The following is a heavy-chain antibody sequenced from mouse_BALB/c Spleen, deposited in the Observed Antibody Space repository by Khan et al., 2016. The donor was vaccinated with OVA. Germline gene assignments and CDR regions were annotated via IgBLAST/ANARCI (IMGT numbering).Heavy chain of an antibody. Sequence: VELVESGGGLVQPGGSRKLSCAASGFTFSSFGMNWVRQAPEKGLEWVAYISSGSSTIYYAETVKGRFTISRDNPKNILFLQMTSLRSEVTAMYYCARSGITTGYAMDYWGQGTSVTVSS. CDR1: GFTFSSFG. V-gene: IGHV5-17*02. J-gene: IGHJ4*01. CDR3: ARSGITTGYAMDY. D-gene: IGHD2-4*01. CDR2: ISSGSSTI.